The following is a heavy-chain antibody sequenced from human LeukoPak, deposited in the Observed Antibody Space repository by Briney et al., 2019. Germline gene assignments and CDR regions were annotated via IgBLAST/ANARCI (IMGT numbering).Heavy chain of an antibody. V-gene: IGHV4-31*03. J-gene: IGHJ4*02. D-gene: IGHD3-22*01. CDR2: IYYSGST. CDR1: GGSISSGGYY. Sequence: SQTLSLTCTVSGGSISSGGYYWSWIRQHPGKGLEWIGYIYYSGSTYYNPSLKSRVTISVDTSKNQFSLKLSSVTAADTAVYYCARGDDSSGYSVDYWGQGTLVTVSS. CDR3: ARGDDSSGYSVDY.